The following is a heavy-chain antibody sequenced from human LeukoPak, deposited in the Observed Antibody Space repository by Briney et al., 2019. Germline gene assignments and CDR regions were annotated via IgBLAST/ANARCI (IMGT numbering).Heavy chain of an antibody. CDR2: MKYDGSEK. D-gene: IGHD6-13*01. Sequence: GGSLRLSCAASGFTFSSYWMSWVRQAPGKGLEWVANMKYDGSEKYYVDSVKGRFTISRENAKNSLYLKKNSLRAEDTAVYYCARDIEAAGLFLDYWGQGTLVTVSS. CDR1: GFTFSSYW. V-gene: IGHV3-7*01. J-gene: IGHJ4*02. CDR3: ARDIEAAGLFLDY.